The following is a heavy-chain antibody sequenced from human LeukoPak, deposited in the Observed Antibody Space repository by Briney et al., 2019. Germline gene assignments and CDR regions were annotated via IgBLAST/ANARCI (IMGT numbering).Heavy chain of an antibody. CDR2: ITYDGSNK. D-gene: IGHD3-22*01. CDR3: ARPSTYYYDSSGYYYDY. V-gene: IGHV3-30*04. Sequence: GGSLRLSCAASGFTFSSYAMHWVRQAPGKGLEWVAGITYDGSNKYYADSVKGRFTISRDNSKNTLYLQMNSLRAEDTAVYYCARPSTYYYDSSGYYYDYWGQGTLVTVSS. J-gene: IGHJ4*02. CDR1: GFTFSSYA.